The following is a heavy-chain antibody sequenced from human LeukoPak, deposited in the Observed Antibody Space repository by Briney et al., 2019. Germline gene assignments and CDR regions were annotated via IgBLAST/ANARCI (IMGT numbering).Heavy chain of an antibody. V-gene: IGHV3-30*04. CDR1: GFTFSSYA. Sequence: PGGSLRLSCAASGFTFSSYAMHWVRQAPGKGLEWVAVISYDGSNKYYADSVKGRFTISRDNSKNTLYLQMNSLRAEDTAVYYCASAYYHYYFDYWGQGTLVTVSS. D-gene: IGHD3-16*01. CDR3: ASAYYHYYFDY. CDR2: ISYDGSNK. J-gene: IGHJ4*02.